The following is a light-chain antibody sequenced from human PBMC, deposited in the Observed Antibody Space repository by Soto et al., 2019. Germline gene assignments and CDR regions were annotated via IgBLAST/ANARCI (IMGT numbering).Light chain of an antibody. V-gene: IGLV1-47*02. CDR1: SSNIGRNP. Sequence: QLVLTQPPSASRTPGQRGTISCSGSSSNIGRNPVYWYQQVPGTAPKLLFYTNDQRPSGVPDRFSGSKSGTSASLAISGLRSEDEADYYCAAWYDSLSGPVFGGGTKLTVL. J-gene: IGLJ3*02. CDR3: AAWYDSLSGPV. CDR2: TND.